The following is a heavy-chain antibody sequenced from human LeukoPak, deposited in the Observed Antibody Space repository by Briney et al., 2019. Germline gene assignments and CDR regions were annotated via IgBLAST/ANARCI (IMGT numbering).Heavy chain of an antibody. Sequence: GASVKVSCKASGGTFSSYAISWVRQAPGQGLEWMGRIIPIFGTANYAQKFQGRVTITTDESTSTAYMELSSLRSEDTAVYCCARDRGGYYDFWSGYLSFDYWGQGTLVTVSS. CDR1: GGTFSSYA. V-gene: IGHV1-69*05. D-gene: IGHD3-3*01. J-gene: IGHJ4*02. CDR2: IIPIFGTA. CDR3: ARDRGGYYDFWSGYLSFDY.